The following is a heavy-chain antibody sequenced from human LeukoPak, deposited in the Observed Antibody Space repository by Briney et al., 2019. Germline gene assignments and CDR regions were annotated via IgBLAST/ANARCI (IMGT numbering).Heavy chain of an antibody. CDR3: AVSWGDGCRYYSDY. V-gene: IGHV1-69*05. CDR2: IIPIFGTA. J-gene: IGHJ4*02. Sequence: SVKVSCKASGGTFGSYAISWVRQAPGQGLEWMGRIIPIFGTANYAQKFQGRVTITTDESTSTAYMELSSLRSEDTAVYYCAVSWGDGCRYYSDYWYQGTLVTVSS. CDR1: GGTFGSYA. D-gene: IGHD3-22*01.